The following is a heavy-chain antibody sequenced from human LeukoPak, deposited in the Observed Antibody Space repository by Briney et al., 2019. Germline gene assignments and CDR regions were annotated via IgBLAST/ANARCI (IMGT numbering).Heavy chain of an antibody. V-gene: IGHV4-4*02. Sequence: PSRTLSLTSTLSAASISSTNWWNWVLQPPGKGLEWIGEIYQSGTTNNTPSLKSRTTISVDTSNNQFSLRLTSVTAADTAVYYCARTSGNYRYSFDYWGQGTLVTVS. J-gene: IGHJ4*02. CDR1: AASISSTNW. D-gene: IGHD1-26*01. CDR3: ARTSGNYRYSFDY. CDR2: IYQSGTT.